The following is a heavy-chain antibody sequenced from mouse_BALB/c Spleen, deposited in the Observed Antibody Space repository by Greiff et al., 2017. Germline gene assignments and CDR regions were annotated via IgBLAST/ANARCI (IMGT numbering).Heavy chain of an antibody. CDR1: GFTFSSYA. J-gene: IGHJ4*01. V-gene: IGHV5-9-3*01. Sequence: EVKLVESGGGLVKPGGSLKLSCAASGFTFSSYAMSWVRQTPEKRLEWVATISSGGSYTYYPDSVKGRSTISRDNAKSTLYLQMSSLRSEDAAMYYCARQNTVDYWGQGTSVTVSS. CDR3: ARQNTVDY. CDR2: ISSGGSYT.